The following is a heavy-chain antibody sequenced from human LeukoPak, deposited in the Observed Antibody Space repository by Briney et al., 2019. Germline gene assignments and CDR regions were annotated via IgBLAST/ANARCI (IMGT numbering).Heavy chain of an antibody. J-gene: IGHJ4*02. Sequence: GGSLRLSCAASGFTFSSYVMHWVRQAPGKGLEWVAIISYDGSNEYYADSVQGRFTISRDNSKNTLFLRMDNLRADDTATYYCARSGPTVLWSKYFDYWGQGALVTVSS. V-gene: IGHV3-30*14. CDR1: GFTFSSYV. CDR2: ISYDGSNE. D-gene: IGHD3-10*01. CDR3: ARSGPTVLWSKYFDY.